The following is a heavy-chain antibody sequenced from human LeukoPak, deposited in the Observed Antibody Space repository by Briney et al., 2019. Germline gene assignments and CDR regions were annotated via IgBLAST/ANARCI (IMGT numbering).Heavy chain of an antibody. V-gene: IGHV1-46*01. J-gene: IGHJ4*02. D-gene: IGHD6-13*01. Sequence: GASVKVSCKASGYTFTSYYMHWVRPAPGQGLEWMGIINPSGGSTSYAQKFQGRVTMTRDTSTSTVYMELSSLRSEDTAVYYCARGSSSWSRSPYFDYWGQGTLVTVSS. CDR2: INPSGGST. CDR3: ARGSSSWSRSPYFDY. CDR1: GYTFTSYY.